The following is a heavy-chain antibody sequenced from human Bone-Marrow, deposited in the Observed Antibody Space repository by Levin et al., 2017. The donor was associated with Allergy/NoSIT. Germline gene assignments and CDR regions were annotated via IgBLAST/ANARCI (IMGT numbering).Heavy chain of an antibody. Sequence: SETLSLTCTVSGGSISSSTYCWGWIRQPPGKGLEWIGGIYYSGSTYYNPSLKSRVTISVDTSKNQFSLKLSSVTAADTAVYYCARLPIDVGATTSIDYWGQGSLVTVSS. J-gene: IGHJ4*02. CDR2: IYYSGST. CDR3: ARLPIDVGATTSIDY. CDR1: GGSISSSTYC. V-gene: IGHV4-39*01. D-gene: IGHD1-26*01.